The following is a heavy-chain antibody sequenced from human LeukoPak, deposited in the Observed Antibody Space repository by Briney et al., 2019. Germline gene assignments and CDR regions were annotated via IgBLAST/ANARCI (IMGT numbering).Heavy chain of an antibody. CDR3: ARANGGYGDRYFDY. CDR1: GYRFTTYW. CDR2: IFPGDSDT. J-gene: IGHJ4*02. Sequence: PGESLKISCKGSGYRFTTYWIGWVRQMPGKGLEWMGIIFPGDSDTIYNPSFQGQVTISADKSINTAYLQWSSLKASDTAMYYCARANGGYGDRYFDYWGQGTLVTVSS. D-gene: IGHD4-17*01. V-gene: IGHV5-51*01.